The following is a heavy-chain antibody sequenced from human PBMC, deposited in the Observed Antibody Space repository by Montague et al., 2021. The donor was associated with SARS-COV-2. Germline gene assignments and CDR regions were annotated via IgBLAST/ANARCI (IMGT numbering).Heavy chain of an antibody. Sequence: SETLSLTCTVSGDSISSGGYFWGRIRQPPGKGLEWIASIHIGGTSYLNPSLKSRVTISIDSSKNQFSLNVTSVTATDTAVYFCARSRDWYLGSWGQGTLATVSS. CDR2: IHIGGTS. CDR3: ARSRDWYLGS. CDR1: GDSISSGGYF. J-gene: IGHJ4*02. V-gene: IGHV4-39*07. D-gene: IGHD3-9*01.